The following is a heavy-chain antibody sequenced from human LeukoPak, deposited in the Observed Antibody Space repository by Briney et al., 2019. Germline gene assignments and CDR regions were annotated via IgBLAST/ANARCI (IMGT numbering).Heavy chain of an antibody. CDR1: GISINTDYY. V-gene: IGHV4-38-2*02. CDR3: ARERGGGWFDP. D-gene: IGHD3-16*01. CDR2: IYHSGST. Sequence: SETLSLTCTVSGISINTDYYWGWIRQPPGKGLEWIGSIYHSGSTYYNPSLKSRVTISVDTPKNQFSLKLSSVTAADTAVYYCARERGGGWFDPWGQGTLVTVSS. J-gene: IGHJ5*02.